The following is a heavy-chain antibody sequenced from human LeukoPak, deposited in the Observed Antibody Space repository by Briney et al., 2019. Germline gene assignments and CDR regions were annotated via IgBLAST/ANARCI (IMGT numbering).Heavy chain of an antibody. V-gene: IGHV3-9*01. J-gene: IGHJ4*02. Sequence: GGSLRLSCAASGFTFDDYAMHWVRQAPGKGLEWVSGISWNSGSIGYADSVKGRFTISRDNAKNSLYLQMNSPRAEDTALYYCAKDSGFSGSSLDYWGQGTLVTVSS. CDR3: AKDSGFSGSSLDY. D-gene: IGHD1-26*01. CDR1: GFTFDDYA. CDR2: ISWNSGSI.